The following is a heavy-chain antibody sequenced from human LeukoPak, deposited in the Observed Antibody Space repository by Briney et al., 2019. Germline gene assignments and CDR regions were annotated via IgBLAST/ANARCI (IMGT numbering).Heavy chain of an antibody. J-gene: IGHJ4*02. D-gene: IGHD5-12*01. V-gene: IGHV4-59*12. CDR2: IYYSGST. CDR1: GGSISSYY. CDR3: ARGNVDIVATTFDY. Sequence: EPSETLSLTCTVSGGSISSYYWSWIRQPPGKGLEWIGYIYYSGSTNYNPSLKSRVTMSADTSKNQFSLKLSSVTAADTAVYYCARGNVDIVATTFDYWGQGTLVTVSS.